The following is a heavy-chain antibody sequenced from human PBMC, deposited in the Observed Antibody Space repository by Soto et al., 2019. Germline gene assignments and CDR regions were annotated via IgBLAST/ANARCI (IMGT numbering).Heavy chain of an antibody. V-gene: IGHV3-30*18. J-gene: IGHJ5*02. CDR3: AKGYSIA. CDR1: GFTFSSYG. Sequence: QVQLVEFGGGVVQPGRSLRLSCAASGFTFSSYGMHWVRQAPGKGLEWVAVISYDGSNKYYADSVKGRFTISRDNSKNTLYLQMNSLRAEDTAVYYCAKGYSIAWGQGTLVTVSS. D-gene: IGHD6-6*01. CDR2: ISYDGSNK.